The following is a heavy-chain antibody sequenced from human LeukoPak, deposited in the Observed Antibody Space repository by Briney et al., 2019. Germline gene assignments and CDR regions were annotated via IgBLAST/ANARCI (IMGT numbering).Heavy chain of an antibody. V-gene: IGHV3-21*01. J-gene: IGHJ6*03. CDR1: GFTFSSYS. CDR3: ARVGIAVAGTHMDV. Sequence: GGSLRLSCAASGFTFSSYSMNWVRQAPGKGLEWVSSISSSSYIYYADSVKGRFTISRDNAKNSLYLQMNSLRAEDTAVYYCARVGIAVAGTHMDVWGKGTTVTVSS. D-gene: IGHD6-19*01. CDR2: ISSSSYI.